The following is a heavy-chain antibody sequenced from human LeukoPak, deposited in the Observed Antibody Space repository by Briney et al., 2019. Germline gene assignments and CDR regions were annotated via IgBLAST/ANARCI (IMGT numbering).Heavy chain of an antibody. Sequence: ASVKVSCMASGYTFTSYYMHWVRQAPGQGLEWMGIIKPSGGSTSYAQKFQGRVTMTRDTSTSTVYMELSSLRSEDTALYYCAREGSVTTPYYYYGMDVWGKGTTVTVSS. J-gene: IGHJ6*04. CDR3: AREGSVTTPYYYYGMDV. CDR1: GYTFTSYY. V-gene: IGHV1-46*01. CDR2: IKPSGGST. D-gene: IGHD4-17*01.